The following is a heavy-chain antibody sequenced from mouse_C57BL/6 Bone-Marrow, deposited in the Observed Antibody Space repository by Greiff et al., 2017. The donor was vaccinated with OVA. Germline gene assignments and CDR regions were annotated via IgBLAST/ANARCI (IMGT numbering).Heavy chain of an antibody. CDR3: ARTVATREYYFDY. V-gene: IGHV1-80*01. Sequence: QVQPQQSGAELVKPGASVKISCKASGYAFSSYWMNWVKQRPGKGLEWIGQIYPGDGDTNYNGKFKGKATLTADKSSSTAYMQLSSLTSEDSAVYFCARTVATREYYFDYWGQGTTLTVSS. D-gene: IGHD1-1*02. CDR2: IYPGDGDT. CDR1: GYAFSSYW. J-gene: IGHJ2*01.